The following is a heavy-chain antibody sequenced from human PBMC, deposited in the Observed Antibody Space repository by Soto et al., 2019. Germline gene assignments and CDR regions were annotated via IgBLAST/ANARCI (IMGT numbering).Heavy chain of an antibody. CDR3: ASPRVVVAAPQNWYFDL. CDR1: GGTFSSYA. J-gene: IGHJ2*01. D-gene: IGHD2-15*01. CDR2: IIPIFGTA. V-gene: IGHV1-69*01. Sequence: QVQLVQSGAEVKKPGSSVKVSCKASGGTFSSYAISWVRQAPGQGLEWMGGIIPIFGTANYAQKFQGRVTITADESTSTAYMELSSLRSEDTAVYYCASPRVVVAAPQNWYFDLWGRGTLVTVSS.